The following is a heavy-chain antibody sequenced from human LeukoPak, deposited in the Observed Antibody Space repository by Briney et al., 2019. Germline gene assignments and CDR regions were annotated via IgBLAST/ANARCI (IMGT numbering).Heavy chain of an antibody. CDR1: GDSVSSNRAA. J-gene: IGHJ4*02. Sequence: SQTLSLTFAISGDSVSSNRAAWNWIRRSPSRGLEWLGRTYYRSKWYNEYAVSVRSRISINADTSKNQFSLQLNSVSPEDTAVYYCARVVLGVTGFGYWGQGILVTVSS. CDR3: ARVVLGVTGFGY. D-gene: IGHD3-10*01. CDR2: TYYRSKWYN. V-gene: IGHV6-1*01.